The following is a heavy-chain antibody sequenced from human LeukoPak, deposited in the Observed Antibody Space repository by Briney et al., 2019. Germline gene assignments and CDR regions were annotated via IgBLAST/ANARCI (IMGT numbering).Heavy chain of an antibody. J-gene: IGHJ6*02. CDR2: INPSGGST. Sequence: ASVKVSCKASGYTFTSYYMHWVRQAPGQGLEWMGIINPSGGSTSYAQKFQGRVTMTRDTSTSTVYMELSSLRSEDTAVYYCARVSGYLTYYYYGMDVWGQGTTVTVSS. CDR1: GYTFTSYY. V-gene: IGHV1-46*01. CDR3: ARVSGYLTYYYYGMDV. D-gene: IGHD3-22*01.